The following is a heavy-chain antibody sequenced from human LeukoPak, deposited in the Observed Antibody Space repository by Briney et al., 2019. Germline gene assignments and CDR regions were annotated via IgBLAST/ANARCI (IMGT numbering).Heavy chain of an antibody. V-gene: IGHV4-39*01. CDR3: ARQRGSYYFDY. Sequence: SETLSLTCTVSGGSISSSSYYWGWIRQPPGTGLEWIGSIYYSGSTYYNPSLKSRVTISVDTSKNQFSLKLSSVTAADTAVYYCARQRGSYYFDYWGQGTLVTVSS. CDR2: IYYSGST. D-gene: IGHD1-26*01. CDR1: GGSISSSSYY. J-gene: IGHJ4*02.